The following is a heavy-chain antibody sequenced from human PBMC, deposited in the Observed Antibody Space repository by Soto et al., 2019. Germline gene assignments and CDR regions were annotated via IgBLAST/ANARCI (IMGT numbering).Heavy chain of an antibody. Sequence: GESLKISCKGSGYSFTSYWIGWVRQMPGKGLEWMGIIYPGDSDTRYSPSFQGQVTISADKSISTAYLQWSSLKASDTAMYYCARRGDRNQQWLWYFDLWGRGTLVTVSS. CDR1: GYSFTSYW. CDR2: IYPGDSDT. D-gene: IGHD6-19*01. V-gene: IGHV5-51*01. J-gene: IGHJ2*01. CDR3: ARRGDRNQQWLWYFDL.